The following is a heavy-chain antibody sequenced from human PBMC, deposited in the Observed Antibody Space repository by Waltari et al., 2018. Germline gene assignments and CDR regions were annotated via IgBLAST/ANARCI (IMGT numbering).Heavy chain of an antibody. D-gene: IGHD4-17*01. Sequence: QVQLVQSGSEVKNPGASVKVSCKASGYSFTSYGISWVRQAPGQGLEWMGWTSAHNDDTNYVQRFQGILTMTTDTSTNTAYMELRSLTSDDTAVYFCARDYYSDYVFDYWGQGTLVIVSS. J-gene: IGHJ4*02. CDR2: TSAHNDDT. CDR3: ARDYYSDYVFDY. CDR1: GYSFTSYG. V-gene: IGHV1-18*01.